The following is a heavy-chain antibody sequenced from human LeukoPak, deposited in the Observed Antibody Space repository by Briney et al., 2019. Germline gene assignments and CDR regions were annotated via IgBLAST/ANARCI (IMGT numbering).Heavy chain of an antibody. V-gene: IGHV4-39*01. Sequence: SETLSLTCTVSGGSISSSSYYWGWIRQPPGKGMEWIGNIYNSGSTYYNPSLKSRVTISADRSKNQFSLKLSSVTAADTAVYYCARSPGGAYFDYWGQGTLVTVSS. CDR2: IYNSGST. D-gene: IGHD3-16*01. CDR3: ARSPGGAYFDY. J-gene: IGHJ4*02. CDR1: GGSISSSSYY.